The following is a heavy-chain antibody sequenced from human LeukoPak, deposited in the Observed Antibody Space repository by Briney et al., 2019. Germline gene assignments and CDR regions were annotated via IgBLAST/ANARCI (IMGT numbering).Heavy chain of an antibody. CDR2: IYTSGST. Sequence: SETLSLTCTVSGGSISSYYWSWIRLPAGKGLEWIGRIYTSGSTNYNPSLKSRVTMSADTSKNQFSLKLSSVTAADTAVYYCARDIVDYGLLGWFDPWGQGTLVTVSS. CDR3: ARDIVDYGLLGWFDP. J-gene: IGHJ5*02. CDR1: GGSISSYY. V-gene: IGHV4-4*07. D-gene: IGHD3-16*01.